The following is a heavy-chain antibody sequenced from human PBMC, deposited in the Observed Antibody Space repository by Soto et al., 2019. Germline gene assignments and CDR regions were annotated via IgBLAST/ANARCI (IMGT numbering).Heavy chain of an antibody. CDR3: AKDMSGSHYDFWRAVFDV. D-gene: IGHD3-3*01. CDR1: GLTFSNYA. V-gene: IGHV3-23*01. Sequence: VQLLESGGGLVQPGGSLRLSCSVSGLTFSNYAMTWVRQAPGKGLEWVSTISGSSGSIYYADSVRGRFTISRDNSKITLYMEMNSLRAEEKAIYYCAKDMSGSHYDFWRAVFDVWGQGTMVTVSS. J-gene: IGHJ3*01. CDR2: ISGSSGSI.